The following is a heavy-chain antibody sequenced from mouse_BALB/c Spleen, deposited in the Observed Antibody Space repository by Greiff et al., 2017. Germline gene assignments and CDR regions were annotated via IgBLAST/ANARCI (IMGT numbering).Heavy chain of an antibody. Sequence: QVQLKESGPGLVAPSQSLSITCTVSGFSLTSYGVHWVRQPPGKGLEWLGVIWAGGSTNYNSALMSRLSISKDNSKSQVFLKMNSLQTDDTAMYYCARESYGRNFDYWGQGTTLTVSS. CDR2: IWAGGST. CDR1: GFSLTSYG. CDR3: ARESYGRNFDY. J-gene: IGHJ2*01. V-gene: IGHV2-9*02. D-gene: IGHD1-1*01.